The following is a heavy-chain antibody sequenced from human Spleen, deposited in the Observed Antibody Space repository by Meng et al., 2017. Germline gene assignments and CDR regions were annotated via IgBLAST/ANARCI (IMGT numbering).Heavy chain of an antibody. CDR2: INPNSGDT. Sequence: QVYLVQAGAEGKKPGALVKVSCKTSGYTFTGYYMNWVRQAPGQGLEWMGRINPNSGDTNYAQKFQGRVTMTRDTSISTAYMELSRLRSDDTAVYYCARDGRDLNGLDYWGQGTLVTVSS. D-gene: IGHD2-8*01. CDR3: ARDGRDLNGLDY. V-gene: IGHV1-2*06. CDR1: GYTFTGYY. J-gene: IGHJ4*02.